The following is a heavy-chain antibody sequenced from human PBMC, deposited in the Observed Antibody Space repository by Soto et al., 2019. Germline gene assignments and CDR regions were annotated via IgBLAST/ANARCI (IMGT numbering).Heavy chain of an antibody. D-gene: IGHD5-12*01. Sequence: QVQLVQSGAEVEKPGSSVTVSCKASGGTFDNSAISWVRQAPGQGLEWMGGSIPIFPTPDYSQKFQGRVSITPDESTRTAYMELPSLRSEDTGGYYCARDKGRLQLGGNYCYAMDVWGQGTTVTVSS. CDR2: SIPIFPTP. J-gene: IGHJ6*02. CDR1: GGTFDNSA. CDR3: ARDKGRLQLGGNYCYAMDV. V-gene: IGHV1-69*05.